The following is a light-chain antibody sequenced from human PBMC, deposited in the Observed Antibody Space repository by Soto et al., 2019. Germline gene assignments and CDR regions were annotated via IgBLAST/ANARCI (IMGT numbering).Light chain of an antibody. Sequence: DIQMTQSPSSVSASVGDRVSITCRASQGISSWVAWFQQKPGEAPRLLIYPASSLRSGVPSRFSGSGSGTEFTLTISSLQSEDFATYYCQQGNSFPLTFGGRTKVEIK. V-gene: IGKV1-12*01. J-gene: IGKJ4*01. CDR1: QGISSW. CDR2: PAS. CDR3: QQGNSFPLT.